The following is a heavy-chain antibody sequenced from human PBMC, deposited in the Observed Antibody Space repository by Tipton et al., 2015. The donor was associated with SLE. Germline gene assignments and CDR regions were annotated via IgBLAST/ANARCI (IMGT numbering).Heavy chain of an antibody. CDR2: INQDGSEK. Sequence: SLRLSCVVSGFSFSTSWMSWVRQAPGKGLEWVANINQDGSEKYYVDSVEGRFTISRDNAHNLLYLQMNSLRAEDTAVYYCAKTQGLLWFREDTWFDPWGQGTLVTVSS. D-gene: IGHD3-10*01. V-gene: IGHV3-7*01. CDR1: GFSFSTSW. J-gene: IGHJ5*02. CDR3: AKTQGLLWFREDTWFDP.